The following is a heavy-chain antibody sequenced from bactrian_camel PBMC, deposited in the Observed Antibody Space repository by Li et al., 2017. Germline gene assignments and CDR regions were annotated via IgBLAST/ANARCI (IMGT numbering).Heavy chain of an antibody. V-gene: IGHV3S1*01. CDR3: AAGFGGFFGDVEPCVADPLSKDYY. Sequence: QLVESGGTLVQPGGSLRLSCAASGDTFSNFKMYWVRQRPGKGLEWVSLIDAGGGRGTWYVDSVQGRFTISRDNGMNTLYLQMNSLKPEDTAVYYCAAGFGGFFGDVEPCVADPLSKDYYWGQGTQVTVS. CDR2: IDAGGGRGT. D-gene: IGHD7*01. CDR1: GDTFSNFK. J-gene: IGHJ4*01.